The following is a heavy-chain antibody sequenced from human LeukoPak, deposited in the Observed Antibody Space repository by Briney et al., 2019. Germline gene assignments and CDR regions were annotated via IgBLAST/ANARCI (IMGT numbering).Heavy chain of an antibody. V-gene: IGHV3-48*03. CDR3: ARDSTVVAAFDY. D-gene: IGHD2-15*01. Sequence: PGGSLRLSCAASGFTFSSYEMNWARQAPGKGLEWVSYISSSGCTIYYADSVKGRFTISRDNAKNSLYLPMNSLRAEDTAVYYCARDSTVVAAFDYWGQGTLVTVSS. CDR1: GFTFSSYE. CDR2: ISSSGCTI. J-gene: IGHJ4*02.